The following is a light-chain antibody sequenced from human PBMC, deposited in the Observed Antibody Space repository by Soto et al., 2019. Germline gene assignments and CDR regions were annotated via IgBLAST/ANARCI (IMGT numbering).Light chain of an antibody. CDR2: GAF. V-gene: IGKV1-12*01. Sequence: DIQMTQSPSSVSVSVGDRVTITCRASLDINRWLAWYQVRPGKPPKLLIAGAFVLQSGVPSRFXGXGYGXXXXXTXXNXXXXDFATYYCQQADSYPITFGQGTRLEI. CDR1: LDINRW. J-gene: IGKJ5*01. CDR3: QQADSYPIT.